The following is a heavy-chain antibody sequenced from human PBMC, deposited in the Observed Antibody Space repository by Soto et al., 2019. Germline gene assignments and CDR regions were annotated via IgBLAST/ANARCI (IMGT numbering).Heavy chain of an antibody. CDR3: AKGRVGADGMTTNFRDYWYFDL. Sequence: EVQLVESGGGLVQPGRSLRLSCAASGFTFDDYAMHWVRQAPGKGLEWVSGISWNSGSIGYADSVKGRFTISRDNAKNSLYLQMNSLRAEDTALYYCAKGRVGADGMTTNFRDYWYFDLWGRGTLVTVSS. J-gene: IGHJ2*01. CDR2: ISWNSGSI. V-gene: IGHV3-9*01. D-gene: IGHD4-17*01. CDR1: GFTFDDYA.